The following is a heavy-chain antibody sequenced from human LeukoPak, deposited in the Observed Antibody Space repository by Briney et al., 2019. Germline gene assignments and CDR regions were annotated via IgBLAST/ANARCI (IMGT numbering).Heavy chain of an antibody. CDR3: AKARPLDSSSWSHGDY. J-gene: IGHJ4*02. Sequence: GGSLRLSCAASGFTFSSYAMSWVRQAPGKGLEWVSAISGSGDSTYYGDSVKGRFTISRDNSKNTLYLQMNSLRAEDTAVYYCAKARPLDSSSWSHGDYWGQGTLVTVSS. CDR2: ISGSGDST. V-gene: IGHV3-23*01. CDR1: GFTFSSYA. D-gene: IGHD6-13*01.